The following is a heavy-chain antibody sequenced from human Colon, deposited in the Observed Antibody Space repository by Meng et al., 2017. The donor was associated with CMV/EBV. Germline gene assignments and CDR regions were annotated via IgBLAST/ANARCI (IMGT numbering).Heavy chain of an antibody. D-gene: IGHD3-9*01. Sequence: TFSNYDKKLVRRDAGQGLEWMERKNPSSGGGTNAQKFKGIVTMTTDTSTSTVYMELSSMRSEDTAVYYCARRGSVSGGFDIGQYDSWGQGTLVTVSS. CDR2: KNPSSGGG. V-gene: IGHV1-46*01. J-gene: IGHJ4*02. CDR1: TFSNYD. CDR3: ARRGSVSGGFDIGQYDS.